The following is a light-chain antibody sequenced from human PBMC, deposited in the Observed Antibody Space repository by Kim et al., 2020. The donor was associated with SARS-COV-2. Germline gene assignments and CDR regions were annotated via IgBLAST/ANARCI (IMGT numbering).Light chain of an antibody. J-gene: IGKJ1*01. CDR2: GAS. CDR3: QQYNNWPRT. V-gene: IGKV3-15*01. Sequence: EIVMTQSPATLSVSPGERATLSCRASQSVSSNLAWYQQKPGQAPRLLIYGASTRDTGIPARFSGSGSGTEFTLTISSLQSGDFAVYYCQQYNNWPRTFGQGTKVDIK. CDR1: QSVSSN.